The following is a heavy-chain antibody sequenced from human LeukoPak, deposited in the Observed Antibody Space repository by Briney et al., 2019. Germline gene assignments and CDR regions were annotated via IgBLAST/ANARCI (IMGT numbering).Heavy chain of an antibody. Sequence: SETLSLTCAVYGGSFSGYYWSWIRQPPGKGLEWIGEINHSGSTNYNPSLKSRVTISVDTSKNQFSLKLSSVTAADTAVYYYARDVAGNWFDPWGQGTLVTVSS. J-gene: IGHJ5*02. D-gene: IGHD6-13*01. CDR1: GGSFSGYY. V-gene: IGHV4-34*09. CDR3: ARDVAGNWFDP. CDR2: INHSGST.